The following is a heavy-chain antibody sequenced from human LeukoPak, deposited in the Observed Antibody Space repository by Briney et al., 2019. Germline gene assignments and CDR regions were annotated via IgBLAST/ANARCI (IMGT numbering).Heavy chain of an antibody. CDR3: ARHGSYNFDY. J-gene: IGHJ4*02. V-gene: IGHV3-7*03. D-gene: IGHD3-10*01. CDR2: IQDNGGAK. Sequence: GGSLRLSCVASGFTSGSYWMGWVRQAPGKGLEWVANIQDNGGAKYYVDSVKGRFTISRDNVKASVYLQMNSLRAEDTAIYYCARHGSYNFDYWGQGTLVTVSS. CDR1: GFTSGSYW.